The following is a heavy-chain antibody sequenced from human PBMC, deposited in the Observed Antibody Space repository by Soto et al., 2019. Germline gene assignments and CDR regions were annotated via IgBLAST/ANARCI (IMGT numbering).Heavy chain of an antibody. V-gene: IGHV4-31*01. J-gene: IGHJ5*02. Sequence: QVQLQESGPGLVKPSQTLSLTCNVSGGSISSGDYYWSWIRQHPGKGLEWIGYIYHSGGTYYSTFLKSLVTISVDTSKHQFSLTLSSVTGADTAVYYCARKLLWFGGVTPGWFEHWGQGTLVNVSS. CDR3: ARKLLWFGGVTPGWFEH. CDR2: IYHSGGT. D-gene: IGHD3-10*01. CDR1: GGSISSGDYY.